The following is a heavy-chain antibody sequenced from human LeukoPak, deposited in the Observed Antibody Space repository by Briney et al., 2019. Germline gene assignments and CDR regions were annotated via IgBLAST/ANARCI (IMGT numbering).Heavy chain of an antibody. D-gene: IGHD5-12*01. J-gene: IGHJ4*02. CDR1: GYTLTELS. CDR2: FDPEDGET. Sequence: ASVKVSCKVSGYTLTELSMHWVRQAPGKGLEWMGGFDPEDGETIYAQKFQGRVTMTEDTSTDTAYMELSSLRSEDTAVYYCATDLVATISRGAFDYWGQGTLVTVSS. CDR3: ATDLVATISRGAFDY. V-gene: IGHV1-24*01.